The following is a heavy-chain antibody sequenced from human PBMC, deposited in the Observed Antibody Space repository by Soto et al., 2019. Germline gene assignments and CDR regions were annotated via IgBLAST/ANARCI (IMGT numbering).Heavy chain of an antibody. V-gene: IGHV4-39*01. D-gene: IGHD3-22*01. CDR1: GGSISSSSYY. CDR2: IYYSGST. Sequence: SETLSLTCTVSGGSISSSSYYWGWIRQPPGKGLEWIGSIYYSGSTYYNPSLKSRVTISVDTSKNQFSLKLSSVTAADTAVYYCARYTYYYDSSGYYPPEDYWGQGTLVTVSS. J-gene: IGHJ4*02. CDR3: ARYTYYYDSSGYYPPEDY.